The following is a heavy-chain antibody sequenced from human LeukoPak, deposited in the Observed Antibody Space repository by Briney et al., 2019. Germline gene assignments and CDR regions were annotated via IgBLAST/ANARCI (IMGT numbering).Heavy chain of an antibody. D-gene: IGHD5-18*01. V-gene: IGHV4-30-2*01. J-gene: IGHJ4*02. CDR3: ASFFSSYGYDY. CDR1: GGSISSGGYS. Sequence: PSETLSLTCAVSGGSISSGGYSWSWIRQPPGKGLEWIVYIYHSGSTYYNPSLKSRVTISVDRSKNQFSLKLSSVTAADTAVYYYASFFSSYGYDYWGQGTLVTVSS. CDR2: IYHSGST.